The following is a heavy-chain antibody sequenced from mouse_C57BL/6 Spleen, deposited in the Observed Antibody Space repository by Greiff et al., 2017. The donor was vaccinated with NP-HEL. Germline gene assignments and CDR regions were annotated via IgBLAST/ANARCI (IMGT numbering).Heavy chain of an antibody. V-gene: IGHV1-55*01. CDR1: GYTFTSYW. Sequence: QVQLQQPGAELVKPGASVKMSCKASGYTFTSYWITWVKQRPGQGLEWIGDIYPGSGSTNYNEKFKSKATLTVYTSSSTAYMQLSSLTSEDSAVYYCARRDYYGSSYWYFDVWGTGTTVTVSS. CDR2: IYPGSGST. CDR3: ARRDYYGSSYWYFDV. J-gene: IGHJ1*03. D-gene: IGHD1-1*01.